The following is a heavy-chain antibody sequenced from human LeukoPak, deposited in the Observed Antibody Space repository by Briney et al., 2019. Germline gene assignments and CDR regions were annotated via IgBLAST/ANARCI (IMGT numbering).Heavy chain of an antibody. CDR1: GGSISSSSYY. CDR2: IYYSGST. D-gene: IGHD2/OR15-2a*01. Sequence: SETLSLTCTVSGGSISSSSYYWGWIRQPPGKGLEWIGSIYYSGSTYYNPSLKSRVTISVDTSKNQFSLKLSSVTAADTAVYYCARHLSFSRAWSWGQGTLVTASS. CDR3: ARHLSFSRAWS. J-gene: IGHJ5*02. V-gene: IGHV4-39*01.